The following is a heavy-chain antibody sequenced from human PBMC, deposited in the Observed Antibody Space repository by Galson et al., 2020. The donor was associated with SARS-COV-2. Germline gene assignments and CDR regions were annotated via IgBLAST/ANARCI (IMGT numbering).Heavy chain of an antibody. V-gene: IGHV4-59*01. J-gene: IGHJ3*01. D-gene: IGHD4-4*01. Sequence: ETSETLSLTCTVSGGSMSSYYWSWIRQPPGKGLEWIGYFYYSGSTNYNPSLKSRVTISVDTSKNHFSLKLSSVTAADTAVYYCARDQGYSPNAFDVWGQGTMVTASS. CDR2: FYYSGST. CDR1: GGSMSSYY. CDR3: ARDQGYSPNAFDV.